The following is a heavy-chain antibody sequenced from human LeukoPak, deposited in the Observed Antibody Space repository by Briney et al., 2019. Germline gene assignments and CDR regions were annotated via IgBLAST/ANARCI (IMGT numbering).Heavy chain of an antibody. J-gene: IGHJ4*02. CDR2: IRYDGSNK. D-gene: IGHD6-13*01. V-gene: IGHV3-30*02. CDR3: AKDSSSHPRGFDY. Sequence: QTGGSLRLSCAASGFTFSSYGMHWVRQAPGKGLEWVAFIRYDGSNKYYADSVKGRFTISRDNSKNTLYLQMNSLRAEDTAVYYCAKDSSSHPRGFDYWGQGTLVTVSS. CDR1: GFTFSSYG.